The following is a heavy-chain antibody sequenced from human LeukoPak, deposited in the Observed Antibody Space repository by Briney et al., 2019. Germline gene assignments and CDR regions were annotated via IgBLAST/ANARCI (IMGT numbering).Heavy chain of an antibody. D-gene: IGHD4-17*01. CDR2: ISGSGGST. Sequence: LSLTCTVSGGSISSYYWSWIRQPPGKGLEWVSAISGSGGSTYYADSVKGRFTISRDNAKNSLYLQMNSLRAEDTAVYYCAREGGTVTTRPHYGMDVWGQGTTVTVSS. V-gene: IGHV3-11*04. CDR1: GGSISSYY. J-gene: IGHJ6*02. CDR3: AREGGTVTTRPHYGMDV.